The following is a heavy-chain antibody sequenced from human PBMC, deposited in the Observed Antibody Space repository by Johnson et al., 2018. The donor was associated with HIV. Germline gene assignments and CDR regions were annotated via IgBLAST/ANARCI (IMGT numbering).Heavy chain of an antibody. J-gene: IGHJ3*02. D-gene: IGHD2-21*01. CDR2: ISWNSGSI. CDR1: GFTFDDYA. CDR3: ATEVAYCGGDCYSGAFDI. Sequence: EVQLVESWGGLVQPGRSLRLSCAASGFTFDDYAMHWVRQAPGKGLEWVSGISWNSGSIGYADSVKGRFTISRDNAKNSLYLQMNSLRAEDTALYYCATEVAYCGGDCYSGAFDIWGQGTMVTVSS. V-gene: IGHV3-9*01.